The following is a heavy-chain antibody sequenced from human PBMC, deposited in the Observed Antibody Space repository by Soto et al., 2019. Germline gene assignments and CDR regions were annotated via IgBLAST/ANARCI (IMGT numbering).Heavy chain of an antibody. CDR3: ATRDTSRFY. Sequence: QVQLQESGPGLVKPSGTLSLTCAVSGVSISSHDWWTWVRQPPGKGLEWSGESHQSGNTNYKPSLESRVTISVDKSKNQFSLNLSSVAVADTAVYYCATRDTSRFYWGQGTLVTVSS. CDR2: SHQSGNT. D-gene: IGHD6-13*01. CDR1: GVSISSHDW. J-gene: IGHJ4*02. V-gene: IGHV4-4*02.